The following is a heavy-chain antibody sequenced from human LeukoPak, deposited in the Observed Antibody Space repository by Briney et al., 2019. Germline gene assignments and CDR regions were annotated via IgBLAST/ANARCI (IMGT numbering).Heavy chain of an antibody. CDR2: ISSSSSTI. CDR3: ARDSGNYLDAFDI. CDR1: GFTISSYS. J-gene: IGHJ3*02. D-gene: IGHD1-7*01. V-gene: IGHV3-48*04. Sequence: GGSLRLSCAASGFTISSYSMNWVRQAPGKGLEWVSYISSSSSTIYYADSVKGRFTISRDNAKNSLYLQMNSLRAEDTAVYYCARDSGNYLDAFDIWGQGTMVTVSS.